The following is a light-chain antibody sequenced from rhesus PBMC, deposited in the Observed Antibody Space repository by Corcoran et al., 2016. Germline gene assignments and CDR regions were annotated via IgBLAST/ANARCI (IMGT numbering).Light chain of an antibody. CDR1: QGISSW. Sequence: DIQMTQSPSSLSASVGDRVTITCRASQGISSWLAWYQQKPGKAPKLLLYRASHLRSGVPSRFSGSGSGTEFTLTITSLQPEDFATYHCQQYNSAPPWTFGQGTKVEIK. V-gene: IGKV1-21*01. CDR3: QQYNSAPPWT. CDR2: RAS. J-gene: IGKJ1*01.